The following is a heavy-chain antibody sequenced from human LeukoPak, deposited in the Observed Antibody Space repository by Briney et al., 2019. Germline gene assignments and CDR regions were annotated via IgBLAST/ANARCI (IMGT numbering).Heavy chain of an antibody. CDR3: ARDYSYCSGGSCYPYYFDY. D-gene: IGHD2-15*01. J-gene: IGHJ4*02. CDR1: GFTFSSYG. V-gene: IGHV3-30*03. Sequence: PGGSLRLSCAASGFTFSSYGMHWVRQAPGKGLEWVAVISYDGSNKYYADSVKGRFTISRDNAKNSVYLQMNSLRAEDTAVYYCARDYSYCSGGSCYPYYFDYWGQGTLVTVSS. CDR2: ISYDGSNK.